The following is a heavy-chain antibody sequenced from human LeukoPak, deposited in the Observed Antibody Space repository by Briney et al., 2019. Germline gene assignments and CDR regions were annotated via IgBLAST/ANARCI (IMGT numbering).Heavy chain of an antibody. V-gene: IGHV3-9*01. CDR2: ISWNSGSI. CDR1: GFTFDDYA. J-gene: IGHJ4*02. CDR3: AKDISLIWSSPTFDY. Sequence: PGGSLRLSCAASGFTFDDYAMHWVRQAPGKGLEWVSGISWNSGSIGYADSVKGRFTISRDNAKNSLYLQMNSLRAEDTALYYCAKDISLIWSSPTFDYWGQGTLVTVSS. D-gene: IGHD3-10*01.